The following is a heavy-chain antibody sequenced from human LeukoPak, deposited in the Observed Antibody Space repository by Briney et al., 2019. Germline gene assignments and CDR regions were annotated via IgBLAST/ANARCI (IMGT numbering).Heavy chain of an antibody. CDR1: GGTFSSYA. J-gene: IGHJ4*02. Sequence: EASVKVSCRASGGTFSSYAISWVRQAPGQGLEWMGGIIPIFGTANYAQKFQGRVTITADKSTSTAYMELSSLRSEDTAVYYCARSGYCSGGSCYYFDYWGQGTLVTVSS. D-gene: IGHD2-15*01. V-gene: IGHV1-69*06. CDR3: ARSGYCSGGSCYYFDY. CDR2: IIPIFGTA.